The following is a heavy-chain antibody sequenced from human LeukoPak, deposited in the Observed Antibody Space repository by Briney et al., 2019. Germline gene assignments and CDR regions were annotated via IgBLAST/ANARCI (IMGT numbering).Heavy chain of an antibody. V-gene: IGHV3-74*01. CDR1: GFTLSSYW. Sequence: GGSLRLSCAASGFTLSSYWMHWVRQAPGNMLVWVSRINGEVRITTYACSVKGRFTISRDTAKNTLYMQMNSLRAEDTAVYYCARVHVGTDMVDLDYWGQGTLVTVSS. J-gene: IGHJ4*02. D-gene: IGHD5-18*01. CDR2: INGEVRIT. CDR3: ARVHVGTDMVDLDY.